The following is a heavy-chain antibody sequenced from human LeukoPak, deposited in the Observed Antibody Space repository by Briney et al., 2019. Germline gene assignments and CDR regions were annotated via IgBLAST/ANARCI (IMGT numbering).Heavy chain of an antibody. CDR1: DGSIFRSNW. V-gene: IGHV4-4*02. CDR3: ARVKTVAGYYYYYYYYMDV. J-gene: IGHJ6*03. CDR2: ISPSGST. D-gene: IGHD6-19*01. Sequence: PSETLSLTCAVSDGSIFRSNWWSWVRQPPGKGLEWIGQISPSGSTNYSPSLKSRVTISLDTSKNQFSLKLSSVTAADTAVYYCARVKTVAGYYYYYYYYMDVWGKGTTVTVSS.